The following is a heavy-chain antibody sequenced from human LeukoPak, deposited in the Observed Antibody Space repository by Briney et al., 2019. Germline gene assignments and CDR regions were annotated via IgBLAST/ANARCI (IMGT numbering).Heavy chain of an antibody. Sequence: ASVKVSCKASGYSFVLYGISWVRQAPGEGPEWMGWISGSTGDTNYEQKLQGRVTMTRDTSTSTAYMELRSLRSDDTAVYYCARDPRHRLVWFGEETYYYYMDVWGKGTTVTISS. D-gene: IGHD3-10*01. CDR2: ISGSTGDT. CDR3: ARDPRHRLVWFGEETYYYYMDV. CDR1: GYSFVLYG. V-gene: IGHV1-18*01. J-gene: IGHJ6*03.